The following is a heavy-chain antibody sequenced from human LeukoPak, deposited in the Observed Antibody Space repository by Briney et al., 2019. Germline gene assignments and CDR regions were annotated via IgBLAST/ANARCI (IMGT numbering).Heavy chain of an antibody. J-gene: IGHJ4*02. Sequence: PGGSLRLSCAASGFTFDDYTMHWVRQAPGKGLEWVSLISWDGGSTYYADSVKGRFTISRDNSKNSLYLQMNSLRTEDTALYYRAKDQFDYWGQGTPVTVSS. CDR2: ISWDGGST. CDR1: GFTFDDYT. V-gene: IGHV3-43*01. CDR3: AKDQFDY.